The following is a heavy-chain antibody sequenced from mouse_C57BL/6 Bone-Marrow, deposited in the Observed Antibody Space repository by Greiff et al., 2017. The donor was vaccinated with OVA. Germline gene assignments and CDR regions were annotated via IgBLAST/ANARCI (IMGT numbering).Heavy chain of an antibody. J-gene: IGHJ2*01. V-gene: IGHV1-59*01. CDR3: ARTGDGYYYMYY. CDR2: IDPSDSYT. D-gene: IGHD2-3*01. Sequence: QVQLQQSGAELVRPGTSVKLSCKASGYTFTSYWLHWVKQRPGQGLEWIGEIDPSDSYTNYNQKFKGKATLNVDTSSSTAYMQLSSLTSEDSAVCNCARTGDGYYYMYYWGQGTTLTVSS. CDR1: GYTFTSYW.